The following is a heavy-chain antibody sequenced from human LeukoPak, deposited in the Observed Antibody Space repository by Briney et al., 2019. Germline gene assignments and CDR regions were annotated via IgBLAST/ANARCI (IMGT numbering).Heavy chain of an antibody. J-gene: IGHJ6*03. D-gene: IGHD6-6*01. V-gene: IGHV1-46*01. Sequence: ASVKVSCKASGYTFTSYGISWVRQAPGQGLEWMGIINPSGGSTSYAQKFQGRVTMTRDTSTSTVYMELSSLRSEDTAVYYCARGDSIAARSGHYYYYMDVWGKGTTVTVSS. CDR3: ARGDSIAARSGHYYYYMDV. CDR1: GYTFTSYG. CDR2: INPSGGST.